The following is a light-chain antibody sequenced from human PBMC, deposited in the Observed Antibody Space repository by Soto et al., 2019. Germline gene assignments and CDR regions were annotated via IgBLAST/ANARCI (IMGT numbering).Light chain of an antibody. CDR2: SNT. CDR1: TSNIGSNP. J-gene: IGLJ2*01. CDR3: ATWDDNLNVWL. V-gene: IGLV1-44*01. Sequence: QSVLTQPPSASAPPGQRVTISCSGSTSNIGSNPVNWYQQPPGTAPKLLLYSNTQRPSGVPDRFSGSKSGTSASLAISGLQPDDESTYYCATWDDNLNVWLFGGGIKLTVL.